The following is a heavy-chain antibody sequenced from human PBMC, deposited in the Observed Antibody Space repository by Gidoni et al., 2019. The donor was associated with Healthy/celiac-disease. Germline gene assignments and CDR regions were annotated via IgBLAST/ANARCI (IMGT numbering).Heavy chain of an antibody. J-gene: IGHJ4*02. CDR2: IYYSGST. Sequence: QVQLQESGPGLVKPSDTLSLTCAVSGYSISSSNWWGWLRQPPGKGLEWIGYIYYSGSTYYNPSLKSRVTMSVDTYKNQFSLKLSSVTAVDTAVYYCVKSDGYNTDFDYWGQGTLVTVSS. V-gene: IGHV4-28*01. CDR1: GYSISSSNW. CDR3: VKSDGYNTDFDY. D-gene: IGHD5-12*01.